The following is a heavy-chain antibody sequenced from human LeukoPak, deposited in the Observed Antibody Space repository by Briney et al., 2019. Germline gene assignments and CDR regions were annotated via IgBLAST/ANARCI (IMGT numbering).Heavy chain of an antibody. V-gene: IGHV3-48*03. J-gene: IGHJ4*02. Sequence: GSLRLSCVASGFTFSSYEMNWVRPAPAKGLEWVSYISSSRITIYYADSVKGRVTIYRDNASNSLYWQMNSLRAEDTAVYYCARDGKGLAYYFDYWGQGTLVTVSS. CDR1: GFTFSSYE. CDR3: ARDGKGLAYYFDY. CDR2: ISSSRITI. D-gene: IGHD6-19*01.